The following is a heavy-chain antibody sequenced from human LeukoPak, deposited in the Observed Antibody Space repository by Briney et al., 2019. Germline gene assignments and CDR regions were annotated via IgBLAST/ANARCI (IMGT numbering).Heavy chain of an antibody. CDR2: TRNKANGYTT. V-gene: IGHV3-72*01. Sequence: PGGSLRLPCAASGFTFSDHYMDWVRQAPGKGLEWVGRTRNKANGYTTQYAASVKGRFTISRDDSKNSLYLQMNSLKTEDTAVYYCARVLAAHWDYWGQGTLVTVSS. CDR3: ARVLAAHWDY. CDR1: GFTFSDHY. J-gene: IGHJ4*02. D-gene: IGHD6-19*01.